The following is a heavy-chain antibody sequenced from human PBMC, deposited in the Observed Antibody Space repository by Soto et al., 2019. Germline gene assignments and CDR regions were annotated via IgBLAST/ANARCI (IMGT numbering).Heavy chain of an antibody. CDR3: AKYYDNLTVYSL. CDR1: GGSISSYY. CDR2: IYYSGST. Sequence: SANLSLTCTVSGGSISSYYWSWIRQPPGKGLEWIGYIYYSGSTNYNPSLKSRVTISVDTSKNQFSLKLSSVTAADTAVYYCAKYYDNLTVYSLWGQGNLV. D-gene: IGHD3-9*01. V-gene: IGHV4-59*08. J-gene: IGHJ4*02.